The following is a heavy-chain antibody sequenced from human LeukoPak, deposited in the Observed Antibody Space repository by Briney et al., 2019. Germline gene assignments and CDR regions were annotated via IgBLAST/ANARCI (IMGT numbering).Heavy chain of an antibody. J-gene: IGHJ4*02. D-gene: IGHD2-15*01. CDR3: AKDRRGYCSGGSCYYNFDY. CDR1: GFTFSSYG. Sequence: GGPLRLSCAASGFTFSSYGMHWVRQAPGKGLEWVAVISHDGSNKYYADSVKGRFTISRDNSKNTLYLQMNSLRAEDTAVYYCAKDRRGYCSGGSCYYNFDYWGQGTLVTVSS. V-gene: IGHV3-30*18. CDR2: ISHDGSNK.